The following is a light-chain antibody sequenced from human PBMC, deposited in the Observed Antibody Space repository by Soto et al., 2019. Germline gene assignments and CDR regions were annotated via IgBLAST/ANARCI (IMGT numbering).Light chain of an antibody. Sequence: QSALTQPASVSGSPGHSISIFCTGTTNDVGAYNYVSWYQLHPGKAPKVIIHEVTNPPSGVSNRFSGSKSGNTASLTISGLRAEDEADYFCASYSTITPFVFGTGTKVTVL. CDR2: EVT. CDR1: TNDVGAYNY. J-gene: IGLJ1*01. CDR3: ASYSTITPFV. V-gene: IGLV2-14*01.